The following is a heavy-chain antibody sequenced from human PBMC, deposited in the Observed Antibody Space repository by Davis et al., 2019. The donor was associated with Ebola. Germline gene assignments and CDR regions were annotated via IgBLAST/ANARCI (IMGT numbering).Heavy chain of an antibody. CDR2: ISGSGSST. CDR1: GFSFSNFG. CDR3: AKGGSCVGASCYIDY. J-gene: IGHJ4*02. V-gene: IGHV3-23*01. Sequence: PGGSLRLSCAASGFSFSNFGINWVRQAPGKGLEWVSVISGSGSSTNYADSVKGRFTISRDNSINTVYVQMNNLRAEDTAVYYCAKGGSCVGASCYIDYWGQGTLVTVSS. D-gene: IGHD2-2*02.